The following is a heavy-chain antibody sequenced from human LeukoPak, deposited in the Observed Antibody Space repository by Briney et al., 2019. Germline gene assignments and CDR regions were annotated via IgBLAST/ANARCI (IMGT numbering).Heavy chain of an antibody. CDR3: ARDRIHDSSGYYYSPLDY. V-gene: IGHV1-18*01. D-gene: IGHD3-22*01. CDR1: GYTFTSYG. CDR2: MSAYNGNT. Sequence: ASVKVSCKASGYTFTSYGISWVRQAPGQGLEWMGWMSAYNGNTNYAQKLQGRVTMTTDTSTSTAYMELRSLRSDDTAVYYCARDRIHDSSGYYYSPLDYWGQGTLVTVSS. J-gene: IGHJ4*02.